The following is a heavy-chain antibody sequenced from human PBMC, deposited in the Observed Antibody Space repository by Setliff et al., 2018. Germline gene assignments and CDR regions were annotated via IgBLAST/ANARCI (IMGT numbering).Heavy chain of an antibody. J-gene: IGHJ3*02. V-gene: IGHV1-46*03. CDR2: INPSGGLT. D-gene: IGHD3-3*01. CDR1: GYTLSKYY. CDR3: ARDRFYNSWSGTSITAPHDAFDI. Sequence: ASVKVSCKASGYTLSKYYMHWVRQAPGQGLEWMGIINPSGGLTKYAQKFQGRVTMTSDTSTNTAYLEVSSLGSEDTAVYFCARDRFYNSWSGTSITAPHDAFDIWGQGTMVTVSS.